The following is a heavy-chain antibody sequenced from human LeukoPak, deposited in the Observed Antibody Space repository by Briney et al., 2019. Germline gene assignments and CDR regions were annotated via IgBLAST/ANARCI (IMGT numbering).Heavy chain of an antibody. D-gene: IGHD1-26*01. CDR2: MYYSGST. CDR1: GGSISSYY. V-gene: IGHV4-59*01. Sequence: PSETLSLTCTVSGGSISSYYWSWIRQPPGKGLEWIGYMYYSGSTNYNPSLKSRVTISVDMSKNQVSLKLSSVTAADTAVYYCARVVRSYYSHFDYWGQGTLVTVSS. CDR3: ARVVRSYYSHFDY. J-gene: IGHJ4*02.